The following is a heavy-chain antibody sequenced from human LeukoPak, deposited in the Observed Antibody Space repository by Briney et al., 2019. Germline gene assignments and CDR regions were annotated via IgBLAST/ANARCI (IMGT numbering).Heavy chain of an antibody. CDR2: IKSKTDGGTT. J-gene: IGHJ4*02. CDR3: TALTGYYAPSDC. D-gene: IGHD3-9*01. V-gene: IGHV3-15*01. CDR1: GFTFSNAW. Sequence: GGSLRLSCAASGFTFSNAWMSWVRQAPGKGLEWVGRIKSKTDGGTTDYAAPVKGRFTISRDDSKNTLYLQMNSLKTEDTAVYYCTALTGYYAPSDCWGQGTLVTVSS.